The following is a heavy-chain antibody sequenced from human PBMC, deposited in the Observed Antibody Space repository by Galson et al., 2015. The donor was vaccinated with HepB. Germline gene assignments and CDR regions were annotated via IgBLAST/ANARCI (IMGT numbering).Heavy chain of an antibody. CDR1: GYNFNVYY. Sequence: SVKVSCKASGYNFNVYYIHWVRQAPGQGLEWLGRIDPDSGGTDYAQKFQGRVTMTSDTSISTAYMELSRLRSDDTAFYYCARVYDYVWGSSPSGNYYYAMDVWGQGTTVIVSS. V-gene: IGHV1-2*06. CDR3: ARVYDYVWGSSPSGNYYYAMDV. CDR2: IDPDSGGT. D-gene: IGHD3-16*01. J-gene: IGHJ6*02.